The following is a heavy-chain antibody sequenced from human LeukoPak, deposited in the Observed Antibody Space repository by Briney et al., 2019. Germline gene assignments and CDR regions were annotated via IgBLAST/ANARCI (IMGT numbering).Heavy chain of an antibody. Sequence: SETLSLTCVVSGGSISAYYWNWIRQPAGKGLEWIGRLHSSGETTSNPSLMSRATMSLDTSRNHFSLNLTSVTAADTAIYYCATMFGESSDFDHWGQGTLVTVSS. CDR1: GGSISAYY. CDR3: ATMFGESSDFDH. V-gene: IGHV4-4*07. J-gene: IGHJ4*02. D-gene: IGHD3-10*02. CDR2: LHSSGET.